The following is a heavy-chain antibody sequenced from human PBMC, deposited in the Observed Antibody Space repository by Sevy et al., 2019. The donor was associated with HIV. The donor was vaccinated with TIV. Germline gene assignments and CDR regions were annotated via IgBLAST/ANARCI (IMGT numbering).Heavy chain of an antibody. CDR1: GGSFSGYY. V-gene: IGHV4-34*01. J-gene: IGHJ6*02. CDR3: ARGVGVTPMLIYGMDV. Sequence: SETLSLTCAVYGGSFSGYYWSWIRQPPGKGLERIGEINHSGSTNYNPFVKSRVTISVDTSKNQFSLKLSSVTAADTAVYYCARGVGVTPMLIYGMDVWGQGTTVTVSS. CDR2: INHSGST. D-gene: IGHD2-2*01.